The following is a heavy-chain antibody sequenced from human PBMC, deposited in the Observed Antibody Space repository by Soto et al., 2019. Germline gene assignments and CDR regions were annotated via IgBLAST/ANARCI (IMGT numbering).Heavy chain of an antibody. V-gene: IGHV4-59*08. Sequence: QVQLQESGPGLVKPSETLSLTCTVSGGSISGYYWSWIRQPPGKGLEWIGYIYYSGSTNYNPSLKSRVTISGDTSKNQFSLKLSSVTAADTAVYYCARRYGSSFDIWGQGTMVTVSS. CDR2: IYYSGST. D-gene: IGHD3-10*01. CDR3: ARRYGSSFDI. J-gene: IGHJ3*02. CDR1: GGSISGYY.